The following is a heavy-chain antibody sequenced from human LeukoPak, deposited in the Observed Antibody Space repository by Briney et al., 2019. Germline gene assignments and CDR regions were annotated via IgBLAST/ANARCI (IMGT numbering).Heavy chain of an antibody. CDR2: INSEETVA. D-gene: IGHD1-26*01. V-gene: IGHV3-74*01. CDR1: GFTFSTYW. J-gene: IGHJ3*02. Sequence: GGSLRLSCAASGFTFSTYWMHWVRQAPGKGLVWVSRINSEETVANYADSVRGRFTISRDNAKNTLYLQMNSLGAEDTAVYYCARESTVGPIQTDALDIWGQGTMVTVSS. CDR3: ARESTVGPIQTDALDI.